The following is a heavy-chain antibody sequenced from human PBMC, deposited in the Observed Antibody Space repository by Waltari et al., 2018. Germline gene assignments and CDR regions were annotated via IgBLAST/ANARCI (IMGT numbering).Heavy chain of an antibody. Sequence: QVHLVQSGAEVKTPGASVKVSCKASAYTFSTYGLTWVRQAPGQGLEWLGWISAHDGNTNYAPSLQDRGTLTTDTSTYTAYMELNSLRPDDTAVYYCATAVGGNMEFDSWGHGSLVTVSS. CDR2: ISAHDGNT. CDR1: AYTFSTYG. D-gene: IGHD6-19*01. CDR3: ATAVGGNMEFDS. J-gene: IGHJ4*01. V-gene: IGHV1-18*01.